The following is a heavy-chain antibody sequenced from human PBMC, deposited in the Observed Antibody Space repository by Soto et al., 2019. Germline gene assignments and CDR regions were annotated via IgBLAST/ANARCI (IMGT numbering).Heavy chain of an antibody. D-gene: IGHD7-27*01. CDR3: ARGLQLGNDAFDI. Sequence: ASVKVSCKASGYTFTGYYMHWVRQAPGQGLEWMGWSNPNSGGTNYAQKFQGWVTMTRDTSISTAYMELSRLRSDDTAVYYFARGLQLGNDAFDIWGQGTMVTVSS. CDR1: GYTFTGYY. J-gene: IGHJ3*02. V-gene: IGHV1-2*04. CDR2: SNPNSGGT.